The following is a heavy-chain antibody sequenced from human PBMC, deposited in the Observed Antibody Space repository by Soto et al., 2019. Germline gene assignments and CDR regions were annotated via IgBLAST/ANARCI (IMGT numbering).Heavy chain of an antibody. J-gene: IGHJ5*02. CDR2: ISSSGSYI. D-gene: IGHD6-13*01. V-gene: IGHV3-21*01. CDR3: ARDPGIAAAGTPNWFDP. Sequence: GGSLRLSCAASGFTFSSYSMNWVRQAPGKGLEWVSSISSSGSYIYYADSVKGRFTISRDNAKNSLYLQMNSLRAEDTAVYYCARDPGIAAAGTPNWFDPWGQGTLVTVS. CDR1: GFTFSSYS.